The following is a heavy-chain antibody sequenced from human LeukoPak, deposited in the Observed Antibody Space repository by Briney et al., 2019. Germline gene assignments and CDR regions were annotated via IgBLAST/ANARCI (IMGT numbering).Heavy chain of an antibody. J-gene: IGHJ4*02. V-gene: IGHV4-4*07. CDR3: AREGIQLWSEGYFDY. D-gene: IGHD5-18*01. CDR2: IYTSGST. CDR1: GGSLSSCY. Sequence: SETLSLTCTVSGGSLSSCYWSWIRQPAGKGLEWIGRIYTSGSTNYNPSLRSRVTMSVDTSKNQFSLKLSSVTAADTAVYYCAREGIQLWSEGYFDYWGQGTLVTVSS.